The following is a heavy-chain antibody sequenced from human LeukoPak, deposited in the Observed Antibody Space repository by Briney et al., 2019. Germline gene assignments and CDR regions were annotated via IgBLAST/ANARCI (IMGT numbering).Heavy chain of an antibody. CDR1: GFTFSSYG. Sequence: GGSLRLSCAASGFTFSSYGMHWVRQAPGKGLEWVAVIWYDGSKEYYVESVKGRFTISRDNAKNSLYLQMNSLRAEDTAVYYCARTLGYCSSTNCFLTFDYWGQGTLVTVSS. CDR3: ARTLGYCSSTNCFLTFDY. D-gene: IGHD2-2*01. V-gene: IGHV3-33*03. J-gene: IGHJ4*02. CDR2: IWYDGSKE.